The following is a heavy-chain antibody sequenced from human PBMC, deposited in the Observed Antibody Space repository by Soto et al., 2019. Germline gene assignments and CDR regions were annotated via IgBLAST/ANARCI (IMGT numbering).Heavy chain of an antibody. CDR2: IKHDGSER. CDR3: ARDNDRTAGIY. D-gene: IGHD6-13*01. V-gene: IGHV3-7*04. Sequence: EVQLVESGGGLVQPGGSLRLSCAASGFTFSGYWMSWVRQAPGKGLEWVANIKHDGSERYYVDSVEGRFTISKDNAKNSLYMHMNSLKAEDTAVYYCARDNDRTAGIYWGQGTLVTVSS. CDR1: GFTFSGYW. J-gene: IGHJ4*02.